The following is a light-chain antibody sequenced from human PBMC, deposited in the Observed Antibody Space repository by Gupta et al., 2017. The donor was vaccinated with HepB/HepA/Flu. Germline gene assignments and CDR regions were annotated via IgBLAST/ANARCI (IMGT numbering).Light chain of an antibody. CDR1: QSVSSSY. CDR2: GAS. V-gene: IGKV3-20*01. Sequence: EIVLTQSPGTLSLSPGERATLSCRASQSVSSSYLAWYQQKPGQAPRLLIYGASSRATGIPDRFSGSGSGTDFTLTISRREHEDFAVYYCQQYGSSPPLTFGGGTKVEIK. CDR3: QQYGSSPPLT. J-gene: IGKJ4*01.